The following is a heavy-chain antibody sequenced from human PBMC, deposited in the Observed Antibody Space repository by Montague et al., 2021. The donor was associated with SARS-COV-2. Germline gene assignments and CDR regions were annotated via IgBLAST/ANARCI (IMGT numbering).Heavy chain of an antibody. CDR2: IYASGST. D-gene: IGHD3-16*01. CDR1: GVSITSYY. V-gene: IGHV4-4*07. Sequence: SETLSLTCSISGVSITSYYWSWARQPAGKGLGWIGHIYASGSTNYSPSLKSRVRLSIDNPKNQFSLKLESLTAADTAVYYCVRDGGNWYYFDYWGQGALVTVSS. CDR3: VRDGGNWYYFDY. J-gene: IGHJ4*02.